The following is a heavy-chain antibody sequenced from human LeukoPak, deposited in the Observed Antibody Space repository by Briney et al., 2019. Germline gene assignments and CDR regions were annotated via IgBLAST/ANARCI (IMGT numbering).Heavy chain of an antibody. CDR1: KITFSSYR. V-gene: IGHV3-21*01. CDR2: ISSSDRYI. D-gene: IGHD3-16*01. Sequence: GGSLRLSCAASKITFSSYRTNWVRQAPGKGLEWVSSISSSDRYIFYADSVKGRFTISRDNVKNSLYLQMNSLRAEDTAVYYCARDRGTVSGSYVDAFDIWGQGTMVTVSS. J-gene: IGHJ3*02. CDR3: ARDRGTVSGSYVDAFDI.